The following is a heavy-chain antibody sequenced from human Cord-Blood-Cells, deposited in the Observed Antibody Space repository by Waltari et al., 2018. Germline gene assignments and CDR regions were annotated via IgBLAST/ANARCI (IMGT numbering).Heavy chain of an antibody. CDR2: INAGNGNT. V-gene: IGHV1-3*01. Sequence: QVQLVQSGAEVKKPGASVKVSCKASGYTFTSYAMHWVRQAPGQRLEWMGWINAGNGNTKYSQKFQGRVTITRDTSASTAYIELSSLRSEDTAVYYCARSLAAAGTYYYGMDVWGQGTTVTVSS. CDR1: GYTFTSYA. CDR3: ARSLAAAGTYYYGMDV. J-gene: IGHJ6*02. D-gene: IGHD6-13*01.